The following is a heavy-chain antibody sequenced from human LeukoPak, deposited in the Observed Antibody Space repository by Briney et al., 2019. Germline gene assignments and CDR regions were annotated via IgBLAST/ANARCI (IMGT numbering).Heavy chain of an antibody. CDR3: ARDDELWGDLAFDI. CDR1: GFTVSSNY. D-gene: IGHD2-21*02. V-gene: IGHV3-53*01. CDR2: IYSGGST. J-gene: IGHJ3*02. Sequence: GGSLRLSCAASGFTVSSNYMSWVRQAPGKGLEGVSVIYSGGSTYYADSVQGRFTISRDNSKNTLYLQMNSLRAEDTAVYYCARDDELWGDLAFDIWGQGTMVTVSS.